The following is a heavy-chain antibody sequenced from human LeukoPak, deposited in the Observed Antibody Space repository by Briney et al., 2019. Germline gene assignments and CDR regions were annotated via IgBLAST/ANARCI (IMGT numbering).Heavy chain of an antibody. CDR2: ISHSGST. CDR3: ARGHLNWNYGFDP. CDR1: GYSISSGYY. Sequence: NPSETLSLTCTVSGYSISSGYYWGWIRQPPGKGLEWIGSISHSGSTYYNPSLKSRVTISVDTSKNQFSLKLSSVTAADTAVYYCARGHLNWNYGFDPWGQGTLVTVSS. D-gene: IGHD1-7*01. V-gene: IGHV4-38-2*02. J-gene: IGHJ5*02.